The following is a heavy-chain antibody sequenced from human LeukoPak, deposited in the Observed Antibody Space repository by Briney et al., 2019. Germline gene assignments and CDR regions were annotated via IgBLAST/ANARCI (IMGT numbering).Heavy chain of an antibody. Sequence: PGGSLRLSCAASGFTFSSYSINWVRQAPGKGLEWVSSISASSSYIYYADSVKGRFTISGDNAKNSLYLQMNSLRAEDTAVYYCARDLRYYASGNSHGFDIWGQGTMVTVSS. J-gene: IGHJ3*02. CDR2: ISASSSYI. CDR3: ARDLRYYASGNSHGFDI. V-gene: IGHV3-21*01. CDR1: GFTFSSYS. D-gene: IGHD3-10*01.